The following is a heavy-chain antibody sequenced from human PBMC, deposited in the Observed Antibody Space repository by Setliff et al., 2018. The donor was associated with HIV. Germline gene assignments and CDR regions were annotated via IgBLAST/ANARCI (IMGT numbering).Heavy chain of an antibody. CDR3: ARDATRGGDFDF. V-gene: IGHV3-7*01. Sequence: GGSLRLSCAASGFTFSTYWMSWVRQAPGKGLEWVANINQDGREKYYVDSVKGRFTISRDNAKDSLYLQMNSLRAEDTAVYYCARDATRGGDFDFWGQGTLVTVSS. D-gene: IGHD1-26*01. CDR1: GFTFSTYW. CDR2: INQDGREK. J-gene: IGHJ4*02.